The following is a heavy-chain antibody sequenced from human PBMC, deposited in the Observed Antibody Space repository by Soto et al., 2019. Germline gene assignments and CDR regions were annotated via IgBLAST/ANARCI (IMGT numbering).Heavy chain of an antibody. D-gene: IGHD3-10*01. CDR2: IYHSGST. CDR1: EGYSGSRGYS. CDR3: ASSMVRGVLFYYYYGMDV. V-gene: IGHV4-30-2*01. J-gene: IGHJ6*02. Sequence: TSGVAEGYSGSRGYSCIWIRQTPGKGLEWIGYIYHSGSTYYNPSLKSRVTISVDTSKNQFSLKLSSVTAADTAVYYCASSMVRGVLFYYYYGMDVWGQGTSVTVSS.